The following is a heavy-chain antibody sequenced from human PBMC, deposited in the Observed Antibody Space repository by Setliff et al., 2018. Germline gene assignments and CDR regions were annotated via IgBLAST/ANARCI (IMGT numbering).Heavy chain of an antibody. CDR1: GFTFRDYG. V-gene: IGHV3-30*12. CDR2: ISYDGINK. CDR3: ARDLSGRSDY. J-gene: IGHJ4*02. D-gene: IGHD3-3*01. Sequence: GGSLRLSCAASGFTFRDYGMHWVRQAPGKGLEWVAVISYDGINKYYADSVKGRFTISRDNSKNTLYLQMNSLRAEDTAVYYCARDLSGRSDYWGQGTLVTVSS.